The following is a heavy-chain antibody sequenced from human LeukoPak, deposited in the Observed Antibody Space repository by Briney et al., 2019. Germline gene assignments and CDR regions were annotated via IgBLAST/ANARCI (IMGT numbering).Heavy chain of an antibody. CDR3: ARSKQWLALDFDY. D-gene: IGHD6-19*01. J-gene: IGHJ4*02. CDR1: GYSFADYY. Sequence: GASVTVSCKASGYSFADYYMHWVRQAPGQGLEWMGWIEPNSGGTRSAQKFQGRVTMTRDTSISTAYMELSRLRSDDTAVYYCARSKQWLALDFDYWGQGTLVTVSS. CDR2: IEPNSGGT. V-gene: IGHV1-2*02.